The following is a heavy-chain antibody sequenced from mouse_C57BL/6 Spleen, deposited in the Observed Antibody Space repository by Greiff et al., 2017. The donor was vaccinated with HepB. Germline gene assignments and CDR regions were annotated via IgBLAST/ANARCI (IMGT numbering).Heavy chain of an antibody. CDR3: ARGSTMVTTRAMDY. Sequence: QVHMKQSGAELVKPGASVKMSCKASGYTFTSYWITWVKQRPGQGLEWIGDIYPGSGSTNYNEKFKSKATLTVDTSSSTAYMQLSSLTSEDSAVYYCARGSTMVTTRAMDYWGQGTSVTVSS. CDR2: IYPGSGST. CDR1: GYTFTSYW. J-gene: IGHJ4*01. D-gene: IGHD2-2*01. V-gene: IGHV1-55*01.